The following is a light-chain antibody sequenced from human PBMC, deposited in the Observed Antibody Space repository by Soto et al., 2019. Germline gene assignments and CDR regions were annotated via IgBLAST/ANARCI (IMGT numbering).Light chain of an antibody. CDR3: AAWDDSLSVYV. V-gene: IGLV1-44*01. CDR1: SSNIGSHT. CDR2: GNN. J-gene: IGLJ1*01. Sequence: QSVLTQPPSASGTPGQTVTISCSGSSSNIGSHTVNWFQQLPGTAPKLLIYGNNQRPSGVPDRFSGSKSGTSASLAISGLQSEDEADYYCAAWDDSLSVYVFGSGTKLTVL.